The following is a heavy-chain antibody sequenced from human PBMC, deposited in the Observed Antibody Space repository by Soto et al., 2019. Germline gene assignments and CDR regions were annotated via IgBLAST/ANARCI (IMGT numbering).Heavy chain of an antibody. V-gene: IGHV4-59*08. Sequence: QVQLQQSGPRLVKPSETLSLTCTVSSGPDRSHNWGWIRQPPGRGLEWIGYVYYTGDTAYNPSLSGRVTISADTSTNDISLTLNSVTAADTAVYYCVRQGIDYLHGLVDVWGQGTTVGVSS. CDR1: SGPDRSHN. J-gene: IGHJ6*02. CDR3: VRQGIDYLHGLVDV. CDR2: VYYTGDT. D-gene: IGHD4-17*01.